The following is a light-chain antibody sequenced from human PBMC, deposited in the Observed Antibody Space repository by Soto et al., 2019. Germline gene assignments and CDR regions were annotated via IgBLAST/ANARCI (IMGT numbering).Light chain of an antibody. Sequence: DIQMTQSPSTLSASVGDRVTITCRASQRISYWVAWYQQKPGKAPKLLFYKASILADGVPSSFSGSGSATVFRLTISSLQADDLASYYCQHYETYWTFGQGTKVEMK. CDR3: QHYETYWT. CDR2: KAS. CDR1: QRISYW. V-gene: IGKV1-5*03. J-gene: IGKJ1*01.